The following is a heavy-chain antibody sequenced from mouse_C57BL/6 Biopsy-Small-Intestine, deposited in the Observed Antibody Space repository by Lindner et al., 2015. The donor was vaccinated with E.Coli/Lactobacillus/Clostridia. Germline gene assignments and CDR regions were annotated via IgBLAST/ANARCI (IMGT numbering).Heavy chain of an antibody. CDR2: VNPYNGDT. CDR3: ARVLDSYYADYFVMDY. CDR1: GYLFTGYF. Sequence: VQLQESGPELVKPGDSVKISCKASGYLFTGYFMNWVMQSHGKSLEWIGRVNPYNGDTFYNQKFKGKATLTVDKSSSTAHMELRSLTSEDSAVYYCARVLDSYYADYFVMDYWGQGTSVTVSS. D-gene: IGHD2-12*01. J-gene: IGHJ4*01. V-gene: IGHV1-20*01.